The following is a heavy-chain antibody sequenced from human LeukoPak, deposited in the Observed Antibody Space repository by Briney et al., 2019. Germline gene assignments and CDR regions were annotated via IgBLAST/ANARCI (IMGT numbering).Heavy chain of an antibody. CDR3: AVALSGSYVYYHTMDV. Sequence: GGPLRLSCTASGFTLSDCYMSWIRQAPGKGLEWVSYITNRGTYTNYADSVKGRFTISRDNAKNSLFLQMNNLGAEDTAVYYCAVALSGSYVYYHTMDVWGQGTTGTVSS. CDR1: GFTLSDCY. D-gene: IGHD3-10*01. V-gene: IGHV3-11*06. J-gene: IGHJ6*02. CDR2: ITNRGTYT.